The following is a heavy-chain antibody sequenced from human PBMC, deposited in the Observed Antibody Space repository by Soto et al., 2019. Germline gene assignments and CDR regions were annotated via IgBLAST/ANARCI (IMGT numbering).Heavy chain of an antibody. Sequence: PSETLSLTCTVSGGSINNHYWSWIRQPPGKGLECIGYVYYSGSSNYNPSLKSRVTISVDTSKNQFSLKLTSVTAADTAVYYCARVGSSSWYVDYFHHWGQGTPVTVSS. D-gene: IGHD6-13*01. CDR1: GGSINNHY. CDR2: VYYSGSS. CDR3: ARVGSSSWYVDYFHH. V-gene: IGHV4-59*11. J-gene: IGHJ4*02.